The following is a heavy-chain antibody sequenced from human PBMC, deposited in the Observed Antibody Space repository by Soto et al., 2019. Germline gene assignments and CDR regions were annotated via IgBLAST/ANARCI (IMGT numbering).Heavy chain of an antibody. Sequence: ELQLVESGGGLVQPGRSLRLSCVGSAFTFDDYAMHWVRQPPGEGLEWVSGISWNSGDIDYADSVKGRFTISRDNTKNALYLQMNSLRAEDTALYDCAKDYGYDRSRAFDYWGQGTLVTVSS. CDR2: ISWNSGDI. D-gene: IGHD5-12*01. CDR3: AKDYGYDRSRAFDY. J-gene: IGHJ4*02. CDR1: AFTFDDYA. V-gene: IGHV3-9*01.